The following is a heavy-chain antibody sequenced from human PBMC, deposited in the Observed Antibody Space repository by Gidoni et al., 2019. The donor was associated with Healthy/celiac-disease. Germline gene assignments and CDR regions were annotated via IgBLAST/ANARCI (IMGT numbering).Heavy chain of an antibody. Sequence: QVQLVESGGGVVQPGRSLRLSCAAFGFTFSRSGMHWVRQAPGKGLEWVAVIADDGSNKYYADSMKGRFTISRDNSKNTLYLQMNSLRAEDTAVYYCAKDFIAYCGGDCYSGLGYWGQGTLVTVSS. D-gene: IGHD2-21*02. CDR2: IADDGSNK. J-gene: IGHJ4*02. CDR3: AKDFIAYCGGDCYSGLGY. CDR1: GFTFSRSG. V-gene: IGHV3-30*18.